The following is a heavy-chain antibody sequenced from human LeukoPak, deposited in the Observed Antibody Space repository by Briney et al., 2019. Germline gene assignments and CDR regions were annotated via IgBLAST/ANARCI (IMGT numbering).Heavy chain of an antibody. CDR2: IYPGDPDP. V-gene: IGHV5-51*01. CDR1: GYRFTSYW. CDR3: ARHYQFYFDF. J-gene: IGHJ4*02. Sequence: GESLKISCKGSGYRFTSYWIGWVRQMPGKGLEWMGIIYPGDPDPRYSPSLRGQVTISADKSISTAYLQWSSLKASDSAMYYCARHYQFYFDFWGQGTLVTVSS. D-gene: IGHD2-2*01.